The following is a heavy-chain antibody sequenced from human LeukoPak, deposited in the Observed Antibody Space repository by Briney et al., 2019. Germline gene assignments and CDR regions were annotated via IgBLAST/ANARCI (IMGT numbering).Heavy chain of an antibody. D-gene: IGHD3-22*01. J-gene: IGHJ3*02. Sequence: GRSLRLSCAASGFTFDDYAMHWVRQAPGKGLEWVSGISWNSGSIGYADSVKGRFTISRDNAKNSLYLQMNSLRAEDTALYYCASGAYYYDSSGYSGAFDIWGQGTMVTVSS. CDR2: ISWNSGSI. CDR3: ASGAYYYDSSGYSGAFDI. CDR1: GFTFDDYA. V-gene: IGHV3-9*01.